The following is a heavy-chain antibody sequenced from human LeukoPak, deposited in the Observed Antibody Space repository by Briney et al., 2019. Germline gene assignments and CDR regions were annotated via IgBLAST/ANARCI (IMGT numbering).Heavy chain of an antibody. Sequence: GGSLRLSCAASGFTFSNYGMHWVRQAPAKGLEWVAVIWYDGGNKYYADSVKGRFTISRDNSKNTLYLQMNSLRAEDAAVYYCAREKGYSLDYWGQGTLVTVSS. CDR1: GFTFSNYG. V-gene: IGHV3-33*01. CDR2: IWYDGGNK. D-gene: IGHD6-13*01. CDR3: AREKGYSLDY. J-gene: IGHJ4*02.